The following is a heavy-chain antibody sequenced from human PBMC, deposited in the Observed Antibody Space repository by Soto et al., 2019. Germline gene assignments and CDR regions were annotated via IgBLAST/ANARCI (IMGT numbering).Heavy chain of an antibody. J-gene: IGHJ6*02. D-gene: IGHD3-10*01. V-gene: IGHV3-33*01. CDR1: GFTFSSYG. CDR2: IWYDGSNK. CDR3: ARFMVRGVPDYYYGMDV. Sequence: QVQLVESGGGVVQPGRSLRLSCAASGFTFSSYGMHWVRQAPGKGLEWVAVIWYDGSNKYYADSVKGRFTISRDNSKNTLYLQMNSLRAEDTAVYYCARFMVRGVPDYYYGMDVLGQGTTVTLSS.